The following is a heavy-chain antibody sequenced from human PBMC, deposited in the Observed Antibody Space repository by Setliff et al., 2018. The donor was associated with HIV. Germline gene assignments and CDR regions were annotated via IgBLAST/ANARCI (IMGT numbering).Heavy chain of an antibody. J-gene: IGHJ4*02. D-gene: IGHD2-15*01. V-gene: IGHV3-23*01. CDR3: AKVQRWPDMGY. Sequence: GGSLRLSCAASGFTFSSYAMSWVRQAPGKGLEWVSAISDSGGSPYYADSVKGRVTMTRDTSTSTVYMELSSLRAEDTAVSYCAKVQRWPDMGYWGQGTLVTVSS. CDR1: GFTFSSYA. CDR2: ISDSGGSP.